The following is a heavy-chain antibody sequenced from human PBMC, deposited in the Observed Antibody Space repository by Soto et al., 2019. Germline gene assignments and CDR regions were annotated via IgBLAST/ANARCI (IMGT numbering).Heavy chain of an antibody. V-gene: IGHV1-2*04. CDR1: GYTFTGYY. D-gene: IGHD1-1*01. CDR2: IYPNSGGT. CDR3: ARPRTTGTTSPGAFDI. Sequence: ASVKVSCKASGYTFTGYYMHWVRQAPGQGLEWMGWIYPNSGGTNYAQKFQGWVTMTRDTSISTAYMELSRLRSDDTAVYYCARPRTTGTTSPGAFDIWGQGTMVTVSS. J-gene: IGHJ3*02.